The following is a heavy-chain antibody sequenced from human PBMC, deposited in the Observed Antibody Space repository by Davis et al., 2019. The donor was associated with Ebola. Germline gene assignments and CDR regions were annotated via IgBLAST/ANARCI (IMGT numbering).Heavy chain of an antibody. D-gene: IGHD3-16*01. V-gene: IGHV3-23*01. CDR1: GFTVSSNY. CDR2: LSGSGKTT. CDR3: ARGVYDYVWGTSPSDINRLDP. J-gene: IGHJ5*02. Sequence: GGSLTLSCAASGFTVSSNYISWVRQAPGKVLEWVSTLSGSGKTTYYADSVKGRFTISRDNSRNNLYLQMNSLRAEDTAVYYCARGVYDYVWGTSPSDINRLDPWGQGTLVTVSS.